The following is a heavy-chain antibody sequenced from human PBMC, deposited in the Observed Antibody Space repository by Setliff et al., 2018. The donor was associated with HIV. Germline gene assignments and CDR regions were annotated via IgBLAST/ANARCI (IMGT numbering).Heavy chain of an antibody. CDR1: GGSFTSRSYY. J-gene: IGHJ3*02. Sequence: SETLSLTCTVSGGSFTSRSYYWGWNRQPPGKGLEWIGSIFYSGITYYNPSLKSRVTISVDTSKNQFSLNLTSVTAADTAVYYCARSKTFYDFWGGYYTHGAFKIWGLGTMVTVSS. V-gene: IGHV4-39*01. CDR2: IFYSGIT. D-gene: IGHD3-3*01. CDR3: ARSKTFYDFWGGYYTHGAFKI.